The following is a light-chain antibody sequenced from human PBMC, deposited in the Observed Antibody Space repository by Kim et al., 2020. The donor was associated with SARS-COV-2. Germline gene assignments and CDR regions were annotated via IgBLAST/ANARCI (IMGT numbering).Light chain of an antibody. CDR2: NTD. J-gene: IGLJ2*01. Sequence: PGGTVTLTCASSAGTVTSAYYPNWFQQKPGQAPRSLIYNTDNKHSWTPARFSGSLLGGRAALTLSGVQPEDEADYYCLLFNGGAPVFGGGTQLTVL. CDR3: LLFNGGAPV. CDR1: AGTVTSAYY. V-gene: IGLV7-43*01.